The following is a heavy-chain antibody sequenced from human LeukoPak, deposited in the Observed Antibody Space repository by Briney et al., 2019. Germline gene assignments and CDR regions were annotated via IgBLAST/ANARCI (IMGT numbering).Heavy chain of an antibody. CDR1: GFSFSTYW. CDR2: IKQDGGEK. D-gene: IGHD4-17*01. V-gene: IGHV3-7*01. J-gene: IGHJ4*02. Sequence: GGSLRLSCVASGFSFSTYWMSWVRQAPGKGLEWVANIKQDGGEKYYVDSVKGRFTISRDNAKNSVYLQMNRLRVEDTAVYYCARDNGDYGDGFDYWGQGTLVTVSS. CDR3: ARDNGDYGDGFDY.